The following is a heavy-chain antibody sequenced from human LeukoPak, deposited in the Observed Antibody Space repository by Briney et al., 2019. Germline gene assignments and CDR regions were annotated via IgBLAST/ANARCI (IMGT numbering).Heavy chain of an antibody. CDR1: GFTFSSYA. Sequence: GGSLRLSCAASGFTFSSYAMSWVRQAPGKGLEWVSAISGSGGSTYYADSVKGRFTISRDNSKNTLYLQMNSLRAEDAAVYYCAKGSGYESSGYYKYWGQGTLVTVSS. J-gene: IGHJ4*02. V-gene: IGHV3-23*01. CDR3: AKGSGYESSGYYKY. CDR2: ISGSGGST. D-gene: IGHD3-22*01.